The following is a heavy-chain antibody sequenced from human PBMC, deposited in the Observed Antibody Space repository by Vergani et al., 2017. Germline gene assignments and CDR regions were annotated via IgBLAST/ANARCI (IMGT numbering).Heavy chain of an antibody. CDR1: GFTFSSYG. J-gene: IGHJ3*02. CDR3: AKNTVTSKSGAFDI. CDR2: ISYDGSNK. V-gene: IGHV3-30*18. Sequence: QVQLVESGGGVVQPGRSLRLSCAASGFTFSSYGMHWVRQAPGKGLEWVAVISYDGSNKYYADSVKGRFTISRDNSKNTLYLQMNSLRAEDTAVYYCAKNTVTSKSGAFDIWGQGTMVTVSS. D-gene: IGHD4-17*01.